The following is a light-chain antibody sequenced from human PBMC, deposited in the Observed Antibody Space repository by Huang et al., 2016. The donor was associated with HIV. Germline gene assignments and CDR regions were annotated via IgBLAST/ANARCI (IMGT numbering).Light chain of an antibody. V-gene: IGKV3-15*01. Sequence: EIVMTQSPATLSVSPGERATLSCRASPSVSSNLAWYQQKPGQAPRLLIYGASTRATGIPARFSGSGSGTEFTLTISSLQSEDFAVYYCQQYNKWPMYTFGQGTKLEIK. CDR2: GAS. J-gene: IGKJ2*01. CDR1: PSVSSN. CDR3: QQYNKWPMYT.